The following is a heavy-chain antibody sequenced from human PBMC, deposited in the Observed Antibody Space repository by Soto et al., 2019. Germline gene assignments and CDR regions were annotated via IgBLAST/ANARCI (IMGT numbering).Heavy chain of an antibody. CDR2: ISGRGDNT. V-gene: IGHV3-23*01. CDR1: GITFSIYA. D-gene: IGHD2-2*01. Sequence: EVQLLQSGGGLVQPGGSLRLSCSASGITFSIYAMSWVRQAPGRGLEWVSAISGRGDNTYYADSVEGRFTISRDNSKKPLYLQMNSLRAEDTAIYWVVPSTILYMDVWGEGTTVTVSS. J-gene: IGHJ6*03. CDR3: VPSTILYMDV.